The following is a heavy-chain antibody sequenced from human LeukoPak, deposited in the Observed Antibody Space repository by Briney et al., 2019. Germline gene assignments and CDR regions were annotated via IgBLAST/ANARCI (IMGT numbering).Heavy chain of an antibody. Sequence: GGSLRLSCAASGFTFSDYGMHWVRQAPGKGLEWVAVIWFDGSNKYYADSVEGRFTVSRDNSKYTLNLQMNSLRAEDTAVYYCARDLGITPDGNYFDYWGQGTLVTVSS. CDR2: IWFDGSNK. CDR1: GFTFSDYG. D-gene: IGHD5-24*01. V-gene: IGHV3-33*01. CDR3: ARDLGITPDGNYFDY. J-gene: IGHJ4*02.